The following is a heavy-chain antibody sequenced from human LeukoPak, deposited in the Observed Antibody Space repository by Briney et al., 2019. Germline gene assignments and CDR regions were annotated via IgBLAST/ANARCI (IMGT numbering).Heavy chain of an antibody. CDR2: IRSKAYGGTT. V-gene: IGHV3-49*03. J-gene: IGHJ4*02. D-gene: IGHD3-22*01. CDR3: TNDYYDGRGGGRDY. Sequence: GGSLRLSCTASGFTFGDYAMSWFRQAPGKGLEWVGFIRSKAYGGTTEYAASVKGRFTISRDDSKSIAYLQMNSLKTEDTAVYYCTNDYYDGRGGGRDYWGQGTLVTVSS. CDR1: GFTFGDYA.